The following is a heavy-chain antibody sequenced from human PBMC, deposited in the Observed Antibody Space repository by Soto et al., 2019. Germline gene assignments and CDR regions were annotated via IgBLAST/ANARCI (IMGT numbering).Heavy chain of an antibody. D-gene: IGHD3-22*01. CDR1: GFTFTNYA. CDR2: VHSNGDT. Sequence: GGSLRLSCAASGFTFTNYAMAWVRQAPGKGLEWVSAVHSNGDTHYAGSVKGRFTISRDNSRNTVYLQMNSLRVEDTAVYHCARPTYYYDSSGPPAYWGQGTLVTVSS. V-gene: IGHV3-23*01. CDR3: ARPTYYYDSSGPPAY. J-gene: IGHJ4*02.